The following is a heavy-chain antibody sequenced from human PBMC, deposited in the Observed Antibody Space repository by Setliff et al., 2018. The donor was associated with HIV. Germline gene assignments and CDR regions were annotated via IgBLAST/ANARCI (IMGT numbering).Heavy chain of an antibody. CDR2: ISTGGNTK. CDR1: GFIFSTYE. Sequence: PGGSLRLSCAASGFIFSTYEMNWVRQAPGQGLEWLAFISTGGNTKYYADSVKGRFTISRDNAKNSLYLQMSSLRDDDTALYFCAREAGNGYTEPDPSETWGPGTMVTVSS. J-gene: IGHJ3*01. V-gene: IGHV3-48*03. CDR3: AREAGNGYTEPDPSET. D-gene: IGHD5-12*01.